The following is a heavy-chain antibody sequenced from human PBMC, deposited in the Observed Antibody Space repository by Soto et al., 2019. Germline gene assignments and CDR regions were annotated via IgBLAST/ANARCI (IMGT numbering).Heavy chain of an antibody. V-gene: IGHV1-69*13. CDR3: ARKTLRLKDQNPQFYGMDE. CDR2: IIPIFSTT. Sequence: VASVKVSCKVSGDTFTAFGFSWVRQAPGRGLEWMGVIIPIFSTTTYAQNFQERVTITADESTRTVYMELRSLRSDDTATYFCARKTLRLKDQNPQFYGMDEWGQGDTVTVSS. CDR1: GDTFTAFG. D-gene: IGHD2-15*01. J-gene: IGHJ6*02.